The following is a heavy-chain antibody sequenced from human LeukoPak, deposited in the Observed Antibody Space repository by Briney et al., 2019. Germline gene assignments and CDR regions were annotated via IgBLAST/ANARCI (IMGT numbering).Heavy chain of an antibody. CDR3: ATFSGLLVP. J-gene: IGHJ5*02. Sequence: SETLSLTCAVSGGSISSGGYSWSWIRQPPGKGLEWIGYIYHSGSTNYNPSLKSRVTISVDTSKNQFSLKLSSVTAADTAVYYCATFSGLLVPWGQGTLVTVSS. CDR2: IYHSGST. CDR1: GGSISSGGYS. V-gene: IGHV4-30-2*01.